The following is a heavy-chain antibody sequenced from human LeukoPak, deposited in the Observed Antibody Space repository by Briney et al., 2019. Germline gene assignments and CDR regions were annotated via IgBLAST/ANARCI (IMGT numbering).Heavy chain of an antibody. D-gene: IGHD6-13*01. J-gene: IGHJ4*02. Sequence: GGSLRLSCAASGFTFDDYAMHWVRQAPGKGLEWVSLISGDGGSTYYADSVKGRFTISRDNSKNSLYPQMNSLRTEDTALYYCAKGGYSSRYDYFDYWGQGTLVTVSS. CDR3: AKGGYSSRYDYFDY. V-gene: IGHV3-43*02. CDR1: GFTFDDYA. CDR2: ISGDGGST.